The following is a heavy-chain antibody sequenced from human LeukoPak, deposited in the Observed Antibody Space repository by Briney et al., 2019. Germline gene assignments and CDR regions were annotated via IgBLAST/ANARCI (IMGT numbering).Heavy chain of an antibody. CDR2: INHSGST. D-gene: IGHD6-13*01. J-gene: IGHJ4*02. Sequence: PSETLSLTCAVYGGSFSGYYWSWIRQPPGKGLEWIGGINHSGSTNYNPSLKIRVTISVDTSKNQFSLKLSSVTAADTAVYYCARGGLRIAAAGTFDYWGQGTLVTVSS. CDR3: ARGGLRIAAAGTFDY. CDR1: GGSFSGYY. V-gene: IGHV4-34*01.